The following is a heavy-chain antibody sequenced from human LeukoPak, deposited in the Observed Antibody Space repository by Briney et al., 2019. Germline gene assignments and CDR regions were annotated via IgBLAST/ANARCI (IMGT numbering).Heavy chain of an antibody. V-gene: IGHV3-21*01. D-gene: IGHD1-26*01. Sequence: PGGSLSLSCAASGFTFSDYSMNWVRQAPGQGLEWVSSISSRSTYAYYADSVRGRFTISRDSAKNSLFLQMDSLRVEDTAVYYCTRAHIQDYTIVGLVDHWGQGTLVTVSS. J-gene: IGHJ5*02. CDR3: TRAHIQDYTIVGLVDH. CDR2: ISSRSTYA. CDR1: GFTFSDYS.